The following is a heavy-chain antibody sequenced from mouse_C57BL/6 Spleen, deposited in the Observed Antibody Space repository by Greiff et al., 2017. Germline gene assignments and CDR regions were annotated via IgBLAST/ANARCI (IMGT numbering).Heavy chain of an antibody. J-gene: IGHJ2*01. CDR1: GYTFTSYW. Sequence: QVQLQQPGAELMMPGASVKLSCKASGYTFTSYWMHWVKQRPGQGLEWIGELDPSDSYTNYNQKFKGKSTLTVDKSSSPAYMQLSSLTSEDSAVYYCARETAQEFDYWGQGTTLTVSS. V-gene: IGHV1-69*01. CDR3: ARETAQEFDY. CDR2: LDPSDSYT. D-gene: IGHD3-2*02.